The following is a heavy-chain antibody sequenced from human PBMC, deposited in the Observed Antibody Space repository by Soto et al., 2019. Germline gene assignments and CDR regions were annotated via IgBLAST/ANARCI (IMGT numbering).Heavy chain of an antibody. V-gene: IGHV6-1*01. Sequence: SQTLSLTCAISGDSVSSNSAAWNWIRQSPSRGLEWLGRTYYRSKWYNEYAVSVKSRITISPDTSKNQFSLQLDSVNPEDTAIYYCVRDLTVTGAASFDSWGQGSLVNVSS. D-gene: IGHD6-19*01. CDR3: VRDLTVTGAASFDS. J-gene: IGHJ4*02. CDR2: TYYRSKWYN. CDR1: GDSVSSNSAA.